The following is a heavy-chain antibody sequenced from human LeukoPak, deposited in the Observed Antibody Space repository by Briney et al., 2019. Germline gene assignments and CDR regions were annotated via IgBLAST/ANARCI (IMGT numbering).Heavy chain of an antibody. Sequence: SQTLSLTCAISGDSFSSSSAWNWIRQSPSRGREWLGRTYYRSKWYNEYAVSVKSRITINPDTSKNQFSLQLNSVTPEDTAVYYCARGVGYTYGSYYFDYWGQGTLVTVSS. J-gene: IGHJ4*02. D-gene: IGHD5-18*01. V-gene: IGHV6-1*01. CDR3: ARGVGYTYGSYYFDY. CDR2: TYYRSKWYN. CDR1: GDSFSSSSA.